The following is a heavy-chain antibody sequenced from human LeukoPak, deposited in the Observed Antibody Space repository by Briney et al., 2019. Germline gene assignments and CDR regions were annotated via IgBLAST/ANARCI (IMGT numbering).Heavy chain of an antibody. V-gene: IGHV3-66*01. Sequence: GGSLRLSWEVSEFTVSNNFMSWVRQAPGKGLEWVSLIYSGGSTYYADSVKGRFTISRDNFKNTLYLQMNSLRAEDTAVYYCAKKVPANWGSYFDYWGQGTLVTVSS. CDR2: IYSGGST. CDR3: AKKVPANWGSYFDY. CDR1: EFTVSNNF. D-gene: IGHD7-27*01. J-gene: IGHJ4*02.